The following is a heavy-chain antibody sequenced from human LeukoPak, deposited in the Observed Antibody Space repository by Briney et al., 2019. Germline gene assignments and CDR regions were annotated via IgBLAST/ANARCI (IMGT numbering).Heavy chain of an antibody. J-gene: IGHJ6*02. Sequence: GRSLRLSCAASGFTFDDYAMYWVRQSPGKGLEWVSGISWNSGSTGYADSVRGRFTISRDNAKKSLYLQMNSLRDEDTALYYCAKDQATFVIYDYGMDVWGQGTKVTVSS. CDR3: AKDQATFVIYDYGMDV. D-gene: IGHD2/OR15-2a*01. V-gene: IGHV3-9*01. CDR2: ISWNSGST. CDR1: GFTFDDYA.